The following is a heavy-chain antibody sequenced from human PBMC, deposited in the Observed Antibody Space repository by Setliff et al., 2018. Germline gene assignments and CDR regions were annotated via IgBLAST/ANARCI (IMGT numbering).Heavy chain of an antibody. V-gene: IGHV4-59*08. Sequence: PSETLSLTCTVSGGSISSHYWSWIRQPPGKGLEWIGSIYYSGSTNYNPSLKSRVTISVDTSKNQVSLKLSSVTAADTAVYYCARASYDSSGYPSDYWGQGTLVTVSS. CDR2: IYYSGST. D-gene: IGHD3-22*01. J-gene: IGHJ4*02. CDR3: ARASYDSSGYPSDY. CDR1: GGSISSHY.